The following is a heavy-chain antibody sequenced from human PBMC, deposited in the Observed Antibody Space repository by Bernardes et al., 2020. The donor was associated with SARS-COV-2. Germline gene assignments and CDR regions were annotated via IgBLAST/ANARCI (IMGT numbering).Heavy chain of an antibody. CDR3: VRDFVRTREF. V-gene: IGHV3-74*01. D-gene: IGHD2-8*01. CDR1: GFTLSSYW. J-gene: IGHJ4*02. CDR2: IDPEGYTI. Sequence: GGSRRLACVASGFTLSSYWMHWVRQAAGKGLVWVGRIDPEGYTINHADSVRGRFTISRDIAKNTLFLHMNDLRPEDTAVYHCVRDFVRTREFWSQGTLVTVSS.